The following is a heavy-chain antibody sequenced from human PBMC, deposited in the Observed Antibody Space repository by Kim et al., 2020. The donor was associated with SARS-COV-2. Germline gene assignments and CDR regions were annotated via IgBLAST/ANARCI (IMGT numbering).Heavy chain of an antibody. CDR3: SKGMNVWFPESRQLYV. V-gene: IGHV3-23*01. CDR1: EFTFRSYA. Sequence: GGSLRLSCAASEFTFRSYAMHWVRQAPEKGLEWVALIGGDSDIHYKNDVMGRFTISRDNSKSKLYLQIAYLRAKDTAGYYCSKGMNVWFPESRQLYVLRQGTTLAVSS. J-gene: IGHJ6*02. CDR2: LIGGDSDI. D-gene: IGHD2-2*01.